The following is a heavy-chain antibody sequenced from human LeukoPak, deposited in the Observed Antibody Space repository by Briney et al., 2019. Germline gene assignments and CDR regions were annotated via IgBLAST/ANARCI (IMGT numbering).Heavy chain of an antibody. CDR1: GYTFTSYG. CDR2: ISAYNGNT. Sequence: GASVKVSCKASGYTFTSYGISWVRQAPGQGLEWMGWISAYNGNTNYAQKLQGRVTMTTDTSTSTAYTELRSLRSDDTAVYYCARFGKPYDSSGYYYNYWGQGTLVTVSS. V-gene: IGHV1-18*01. CDR3: ARFGKPYDSSGYYYNY. D-gene: IGHD3-22*01. J-gene: IGHJ4*02.